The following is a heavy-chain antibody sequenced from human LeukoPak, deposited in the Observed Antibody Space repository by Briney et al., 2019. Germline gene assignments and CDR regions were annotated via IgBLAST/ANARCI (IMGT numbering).Heavy chain of an antibody. Sequence: ASVKVSCKASGYTFTGYYMHWVRQAPGQGLEWMGWINPNSGGTNYAQKFQGRVTMTRDTSISTAYMELSRLRSDDTAVYYCAREEGGYYPYFDPWGQGTLVTVSS. CDR3: AREEGGYYPYFDP. V-gene: IGHV1-2*02. CDR1: GYTFTGYY. D-gene: IGHD3-10*01. J-gene: IGHJ5*02. CDR2: INPNSGGT.